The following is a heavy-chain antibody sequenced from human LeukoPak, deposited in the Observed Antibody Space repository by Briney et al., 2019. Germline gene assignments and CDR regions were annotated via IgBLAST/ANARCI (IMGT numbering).Heavy chain of an antibody. CDR2: LSYDGNRK. Sequence: GGSLRLSCAASGFTFSPYAMHWVRRAPDKGLEWVAVLSYDGNRKYYADSVKGRFTISRDNSKNTLLLQMNSLRAEDTAVYYCAKGLSTVDWFDPWGQGTLVTVST. D-gene: IGHD2/OR15-2a*01. CDR1: GFTFSPYA. CDR3: AKGLSTVDWFDP. V-gene: IGHV3-30-3*01. J-gene: IGHJ5*02.